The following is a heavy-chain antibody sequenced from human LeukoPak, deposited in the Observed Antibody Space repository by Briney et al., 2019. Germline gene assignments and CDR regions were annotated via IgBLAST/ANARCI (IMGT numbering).Heavy chain of an antibody. CDR3: ARDGYCSGGSCPKQLFDY. CDR1: GGTFSSYA. CDR2: IIPIFGTA. D-gene: IGHD2-15*01. V-gene: IGHV1-69*01. Sequence: GSSVKVSCKASGGTFSSYAISWVRQAPGQGLEWMGGIIPIFGTANYAQKFQGRVTITADESTSTAYMELRSLRSDDTAVYYCARDGYCSGGSCPKQLFDYWGQGTLVTVSS. J-gene: IGHJ4*02.